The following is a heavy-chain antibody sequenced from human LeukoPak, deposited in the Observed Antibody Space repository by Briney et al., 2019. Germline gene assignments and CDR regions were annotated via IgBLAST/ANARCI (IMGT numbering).Heavy chain of an antibody. J-gene: IGHJ4*02. CDR3: ARGNYDYVWGSYRPFDY. Sequence: SETLSLTCTVSGGSISSGDYYWSWIRQPPGTGLEWIGYIYYSGSTYYNPSLKSRVTISVDTSKNQFSLKLSSVTAADTAVYYCARGNYDYVWGSYRPFDYWGQGTLVTVSS. CDR1: GGSISSGDYY. D-gene: IGHD3-16*02. CDR2: IYYSGST. V-gene: IGHV4-30-4*01.